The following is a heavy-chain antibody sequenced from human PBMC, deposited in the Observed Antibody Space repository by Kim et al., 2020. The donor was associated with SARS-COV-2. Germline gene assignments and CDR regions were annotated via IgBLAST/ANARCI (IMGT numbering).Heavy chain of an antibody. D-gene: IGHD2-15*01. CDR2: IYHSGST. Sequence: SETLSLTCAVSGGSISSGGYSWSWIRQPPGKGLEWIGYIYHSGSTYYNPSLKSRVTISVDRSKNQFSLKLSSVTAADTAVYYCARGIVVKKNAENWFDPWGQGTLVTVSS. CDR3: ARGIVVKKNAENWFDP. V-gene: IGHV4-30-2*01. J-gene: IGHJ5*02. CDR1: GGSISSGGYS.